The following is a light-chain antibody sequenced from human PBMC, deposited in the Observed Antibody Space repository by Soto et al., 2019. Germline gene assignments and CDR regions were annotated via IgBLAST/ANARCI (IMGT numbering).Light chain of an antibody. CDR1: QSIRSY. CDR3: QQSYSTLIT. CDR2: AAS. Sequence: QMAQSPSNLVASIADGVTIACRASQSIRSYLNWYQPRTGKAPKLLIYAASSLQSGVPSRFSGSGSWTDFTLTISSLQPEDVSTDYCQQSYSTLITFGRGTRLEIK. J-gene: IGKJ5*01. V-gene: IGKV1-39*01.